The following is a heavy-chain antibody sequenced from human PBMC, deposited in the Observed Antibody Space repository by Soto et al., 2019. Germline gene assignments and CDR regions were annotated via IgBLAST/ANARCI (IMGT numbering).Heavy chain of an antibody. CDR1: GFTFSSYA. Sequence: GSLRLSCSASGFTFSSYAMHWVRQAPGKGLEYVSGISSNGGSTHYADSVKGRFTISRDNAKNSLYLQMNGLRAEDTAVYYCARRYGSFFDIWGHGIMVNVS. CDR2: ISSNGGST. D-gene: IGHD3-10*01. J-gene: IGHJ3*02. V-gene: IGHV3-64*04. CDR3: ARRYGSFFDI.